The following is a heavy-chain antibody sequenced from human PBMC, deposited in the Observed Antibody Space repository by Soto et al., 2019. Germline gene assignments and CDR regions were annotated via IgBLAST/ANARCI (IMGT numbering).Heavy chain of an antibody. CDR2: ISGSGGGT. CDR3: AKDHYSGSYWVFDY. J-gene: IGHJ4*02. Sequence: PGGSLRLSYAASGFTFSSFAMSWVRQAPGKGLEWVSAISGSGGGTYYADSVKGRFTISRDNSKNTLYLQMNSLRAEDTAVYYCAKDHYSGSYWVFDYWGQGTLVTVSS. CDR1: GFTFSSFA. V-gene: IGHV3-23*01. D-gene: IGHD1-26*01.